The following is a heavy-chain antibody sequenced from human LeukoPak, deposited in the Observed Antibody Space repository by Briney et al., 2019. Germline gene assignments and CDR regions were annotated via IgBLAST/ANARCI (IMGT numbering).Heavy chain of an antibody. Sequence: SETLTLTCAVYGGSFSGYYWSWIRQPPGKGLEWIGEINHSGSTNYNPSLKSRVTISVDTSKNQFSLKLSSVTAADTAVYYCARGVYGSGLDYSGQGTLVTVSS. J-gene: IGHJ4*02. V-gene: IGHV4-34*01. D-gene: IGHD3-10*01. CDR2: INHSGST. CDR3: ARGVYGSGLDY. CDR1: GGSFSGYY.